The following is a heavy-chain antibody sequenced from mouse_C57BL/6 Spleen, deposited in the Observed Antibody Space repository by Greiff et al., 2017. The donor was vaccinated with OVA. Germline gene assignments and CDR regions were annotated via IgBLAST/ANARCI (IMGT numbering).Heavy chain of an antibody. V-gene: IGHV3-6*01. CDR1: GYSITSGYY. CDR3: ARLDYYGSSFDY. D-gene: IGHD1-1*01. J-gene: IGHJ2*01. CDR2: ISYDGSN. Sequence: ESGPGLVKPSQSLSLTCSVTGYSITSGYYWNWIRQFPGNKLEWMGYISYDGSNNYNPSLKNPISITRDTSKNQFFLKLNSVTTEDTATYYCARLDYYGSSFDYGGQGTTLTVSS.